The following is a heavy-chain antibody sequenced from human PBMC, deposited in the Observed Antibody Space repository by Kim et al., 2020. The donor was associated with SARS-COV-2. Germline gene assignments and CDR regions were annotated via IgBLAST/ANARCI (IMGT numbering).Heavy chain of an antibody. Sequence: SETLSLTCTVSGGSVSSGSYYWSWIRQPPGKGLEWIGYIYYSGSTNYNPSLKSRVTISVDTSKNQFSLKLSSVTAADTAVYYCAREGSGSYVLWFDPWGQGTLVTVSS. CDR3: AREGSGSYVLWFDP. D-gene: IGHD3-10*01. CDR2: IYYSGST. J-gene: IGHJ5*02. CDR1: GGSVSSGSYY. V-gene: IGHV4-61*01.